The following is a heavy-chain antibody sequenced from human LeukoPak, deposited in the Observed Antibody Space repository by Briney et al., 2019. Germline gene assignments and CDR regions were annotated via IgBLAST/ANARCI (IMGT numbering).Heavy chain of an antibody. Sequence: SETLSLTCTVSGGSISSCYWSWIRQRPGKGLGLLGYSYYSGSTNYNHSLKSRVTISVDTSKNQFSLQLSSVPAADTAQYYCARQWELLDEPLDYWGQGTLVTVSS. CDR1: GGSISSCY. V-gene: IGHV4-59*08. CDR2: SYYSGST. J-gene: IGHJ4*02. CDR3: ARQWELLDEPLDY. D-gene: IGHD1-26*01.